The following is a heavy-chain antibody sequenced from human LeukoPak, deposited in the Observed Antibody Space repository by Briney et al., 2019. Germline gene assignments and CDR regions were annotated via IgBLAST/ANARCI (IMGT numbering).Heavy chain of an antibody. Sequence: PGGSLRLSCAASGFIFTTSAMTWVRQAPGKGLEWVSGISGRGDHTYYADSVKGRFTISRDNSKNTLYLQMNSLRAEDTAVYYCAKDIALQLRYFDWLSGLIDYWGQGTLVTVSS. CDR2: ISGRGDHT. CDR1: GFIFTTSA. J-gene: IGHJ4*02. D-gene: IGHD3-9*01. CDR3: AKDIALQLRYFDWLSGLIDY. V-gene: IGHV3-23*01.